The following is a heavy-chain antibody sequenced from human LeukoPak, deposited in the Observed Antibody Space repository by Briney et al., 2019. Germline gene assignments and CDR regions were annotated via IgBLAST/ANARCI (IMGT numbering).Heavy chain of an antibody. Sequence: GGSLRLSCAASGFTFSTFWIHWVRQAPGKGLVWVSRIDPDGTSTYYADSVKGRFTISRDNSKNTLYLQMNSLRAEDAAVYYCATIGDRRSGELYRIDYWGQGTLVTVSS. CDR3: ATIGDRRSGELYRIDY. CDR2: IDPDGTST. D-gene: IGHD1-26*01. V-gene: IGHV3-74*01. CDR1: GFTFSTFW. J-gene: IGHJ4*02.